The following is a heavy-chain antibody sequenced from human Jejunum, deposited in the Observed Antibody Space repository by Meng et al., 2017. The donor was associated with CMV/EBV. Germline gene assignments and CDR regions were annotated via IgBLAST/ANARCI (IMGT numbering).Heavy chain of an antibody. Sequence: CSVSGGSISEYYWAWIRQAPGKGLEWIGHIYSTGTTYSNPALKSRVTISLDTSERQLSLRLNSVTAADTAVYFCARFHWLVYYFDYWGQGTPVTVSS. D-gene: IGHD6-19*01. V-gene: IGHV4-59*01. CDR2: IYSTGTT. J-gene: IGHJ4*02. CDR1: GGSISEYY. CDR3: ARFHWLVYYFDY.